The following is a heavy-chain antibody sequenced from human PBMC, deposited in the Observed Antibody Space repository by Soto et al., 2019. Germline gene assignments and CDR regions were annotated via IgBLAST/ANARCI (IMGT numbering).Heavy chain of an antibody. CDR2: IYYSGST. J-gene: IGHJ3*02. CDR3: ASQIFSHDWMGVGYAFDI. V-gene: IGHV4-59*08. CDR1: GGSISSYD. Sequence: SETLSLSWSVAGGSISSYDWSWIRQPPGKGLEWIGYIYYSGSTNYNPSLKSRVTISVDTSKNQFSLKLSSVTAADTAVYYCASQIFSHDWMGVGYAFDIWGQGTMVTV. D-gene: IGHD2-15*01.